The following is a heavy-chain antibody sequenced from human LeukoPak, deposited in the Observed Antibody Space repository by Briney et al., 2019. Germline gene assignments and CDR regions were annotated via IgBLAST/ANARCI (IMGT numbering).Heavy chain of an antibody. CDR2: IYTSGST. V-gene: IGHV4-61*02. J-gene: IGHJ5*02. Sequence: SETLSLTCTVSGGSIGSGGYYWSWIRQPAGKGLEWIGRIYTSGSTNYNPSLKSRVSISADTSKNQFSLKLSSVTAADTAVYYCASEPFGSYVGRFDPWSQGTLVTVSS. D-gene: IGHD1-26*01. CDR1: GGSIGSGGYY. CDR3: ASEPFGSYVGRFDP.